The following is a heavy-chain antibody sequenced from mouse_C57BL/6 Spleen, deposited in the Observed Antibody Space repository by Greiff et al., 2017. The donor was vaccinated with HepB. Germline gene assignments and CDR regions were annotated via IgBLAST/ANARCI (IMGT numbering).Heavy chain of an antibody. Sequence: VQLQESGAELARPGASVKLSCKASGYTFTSYGISWVKQRTGQGLEWIGEIYPRSGNTYYNEKFKGKATLTADKSSSTAYMELRSLTSEDSAVYFCARRGNYYGGAMDYWGQGTSVTVSS. V-gene: IGHV1-81*01. D-gene: IGHD1-1*01. J-gene: IGHJ4*01. CDR1: GYTFTSYG. CDR3: ARRGNYYGGAMDY. CDR2: IYPRSGNT.